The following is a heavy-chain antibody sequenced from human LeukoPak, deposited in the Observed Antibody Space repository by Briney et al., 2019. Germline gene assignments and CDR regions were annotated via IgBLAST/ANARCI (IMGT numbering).Heavy chain of an antibody. J-gene: IGHJ4*02. CDR2: IYYSGSA. Sequence: SETLSLTCTVSGGSISNSSYYWGWIRQPPGKGLEWIGSIYYSGSAYYNPSLKSRVTISVDTSKNQFSLRLSSVTAADTAVYYCARQTDYGGNNDWGQGTLVTVSS. D-gene: IGHD4-23*01. V-gene: IGHV4-39*01. CDR1: GGSISNSSYY. CDR3: ARQTDYGGNND.